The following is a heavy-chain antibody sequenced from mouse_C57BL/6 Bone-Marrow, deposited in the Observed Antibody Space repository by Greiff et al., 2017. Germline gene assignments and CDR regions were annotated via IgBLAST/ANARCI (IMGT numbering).Heavy chain of an antibody. Sequence: VQLQQSGPELVKPGASVKISCKASGYTFTDYYINWVKQRPGQGLEWIGWLFPGSGSTYYNEKFKGKATLTVAKSSSTAYMLLSILTSEDSAVYFCARSPFYYDYDEGFAYWGQGTLVTVSA. D-gene: IGHD2-4*01. J-gene: IGHJ3*01. CDR1: GYTFTDYY. CDR3: ARSPFYYDYDEGFAY. CDR2: LFPGSGST. V-gene: IGHV1-75*01.